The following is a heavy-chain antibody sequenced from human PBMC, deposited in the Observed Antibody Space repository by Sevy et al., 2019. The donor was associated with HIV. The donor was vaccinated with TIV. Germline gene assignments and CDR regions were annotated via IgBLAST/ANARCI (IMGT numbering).Heavy chain of an antibody. CDR2: ISYDGSNK. CDR1: GFTFSSYG. V-gene: IGHV3-30*18. D-gene: IGHD4-17*01. CDR3: AKGRTDYCDYVDY. J-gene: IGHJ4*02. Sequence: GGSLRLSCAASGFTFSSYGMHWVRQAPGKGLEWVAVISYDGSNKYYADSVKGRFTISRDNCKNTLYLQMNSLRAEDTAVYYCAKGRTDYCDYVDYWGQGTLVTVS.